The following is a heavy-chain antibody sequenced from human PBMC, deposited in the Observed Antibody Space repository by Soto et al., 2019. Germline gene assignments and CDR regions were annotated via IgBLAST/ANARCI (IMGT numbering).Heavy chain of an antibody. CDR2: IYYSGST. CDR1: GGSISSGGYY. J-gene: IGHJ4*02. V-gene: IGHV4-31*03. CDR3: ARAHYCDSSGYYEDVYYFDY. Sequence: SETLSLTCTVSGGSISSGGYYWSWIRQHPGKGLEWIGYIYYSGSTYYNPSLKSRVTISVDTSKNQFPLKLSSVTAADTAVYYCARAHYCDSSGYYEDVYYFDYWGQGTLVTVSS. D-gene: IGHD3-22*01.